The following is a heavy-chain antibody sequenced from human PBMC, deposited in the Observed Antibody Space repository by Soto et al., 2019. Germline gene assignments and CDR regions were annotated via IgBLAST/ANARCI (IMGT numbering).Heavy chain of an antibody. V-gene: IGHV1-69*13. CDR1: GGTISSYA. CDR2: IIPIFGTA. J-gene: IGHJ5*02. CDR3: ARDPPTFDILASRQKYWFDP. D-gene: IGHD3-9*01. Sequence: SVKVSCKASGGTISSYAISWVRQAAGRGLEWMAGIIPIFGTANYAQKFQGRVTITADESTSSAYMELSSLRSEDTAVYYCARDPPTFDILASRQKYWFDPWGQGTLVTVSS.